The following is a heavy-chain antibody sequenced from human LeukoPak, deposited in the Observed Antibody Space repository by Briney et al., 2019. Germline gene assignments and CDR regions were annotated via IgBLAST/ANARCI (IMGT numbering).Heavy chain of an antibody. CDR2: INAGNGNT. CDR3: ARVDSYSNWFDP. CDR1: GYTFTSYA. V-gene: IGHV1-3*01. J-gene: IGHJ5*02. Sequence: ASVKVSCKASGYTFTSYAMHWVRQAPGQRLEWMGWINAGNGNTKYSQKFQGRVTITRDTSASTAYMELSSLRSDDTAVYYCARVDSYSNWFDPWGQGTLVTVSS. D-gene: IGHD1-26*01.